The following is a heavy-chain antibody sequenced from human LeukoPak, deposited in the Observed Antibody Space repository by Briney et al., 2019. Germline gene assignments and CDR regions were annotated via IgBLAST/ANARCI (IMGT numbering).Heavy chain of an antibody. J-gene: IGHJ4*02. CDR2: IDSSGSM. CDR1: GFTFSPYN. V-gene: IGHV3-48*04. Sequence: GGSLRLSCAASGFTFSPYNMNWVRQAPGKGLEWVSYIDSSGSMYYADSVKGRFTISRDNAKNSLYLQMHSLTLEDTAVYYCARAGAVAGKPMDYWGQGTLVTVSS. CDR3: ARAGAVAGKPMDY. D-gene: IGHD6-19*01.